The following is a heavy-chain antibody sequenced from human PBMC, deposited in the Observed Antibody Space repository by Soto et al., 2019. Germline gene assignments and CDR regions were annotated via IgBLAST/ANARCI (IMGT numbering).Heavy chain of an antibody. J-gene: IGHJ4*02. D-gene: IGHD6-19*01. CDR1: GFTFSSYG. V-gene: IGHV3-30*18. CDR2: ISYDGSKI. CDR3: AKDLVGLAYYFDY. Sequence: QVQLVESGGGVVQPGRSLRLSCAASGFTFSSYGMHWVRQAPGKGLEWVGVISYDGSKIYYVDSVKGRFTISRDNSKKTLYLQMNSLRAEDTAVYYCAKDLVGLAYYFDYWGQGALVTVSS.